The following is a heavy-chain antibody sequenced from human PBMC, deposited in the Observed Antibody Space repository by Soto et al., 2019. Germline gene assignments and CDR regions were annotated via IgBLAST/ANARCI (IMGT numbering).Heavy chain of an antibody. V-gene: IGHV3-7*01. CDR2: IKTDGSEK. J-gene: IGHJ4*02. CDR1: GLTFTKSW. D-gene: IGHD1-1*01. CDR3: ARDDHDDTYGY. Sequence: GGSLRLSCVASGLTFTKSWMAWVRKAPGKGPEWVAKIKTDGSEKYYVDSIKGRIAISRDNAKNSLYLHVNSLRVEDTAMYYCARDDHDDTYGYWGKGTVVTVSS.